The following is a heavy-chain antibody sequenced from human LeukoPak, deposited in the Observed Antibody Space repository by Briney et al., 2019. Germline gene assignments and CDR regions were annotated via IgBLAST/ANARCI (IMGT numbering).Heavy chain of an antibody. CDR2: ISHSGST. J-gene: IGHJ4*02. V-gene: IGHV4-38-2*02. D-gene: IGHD3-3*01. Sequence: SETLSLTCSLSGHSISSNYYWGWIRQPPGKGLEWIGSISHSGSTYYNPSLKSRLTMSVDTSKNQLSLKLRSVTAADTAIYYCTRGTYYDFWSGYYGDYWGQGTLVAVSS. CDR3: TRGTYYDFWSGYYGDY. CDR1: GHSISSNYY.